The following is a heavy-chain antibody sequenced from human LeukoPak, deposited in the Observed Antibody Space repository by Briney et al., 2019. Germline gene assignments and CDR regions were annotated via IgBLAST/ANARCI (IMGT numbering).Heavy chain of an antibody. CDR3: ARRAHEQLAAFDI. Sequence: SETLSLTCAVYGGSFSGYYWSWIRQPPGKGLEGIGEINHSGSTNYNPSLKSRVTISVDTSKNQFSLKLSSVTAADTAVYYCARRAHEQLAAFDIWGQGTMVTVSS. CDR1: GGSFSGYY. J-gene: IGHJ3*02. V-gene: IGHV4-34*01. D-gene: IGHD6-6*01. CDR2: INHSGST.